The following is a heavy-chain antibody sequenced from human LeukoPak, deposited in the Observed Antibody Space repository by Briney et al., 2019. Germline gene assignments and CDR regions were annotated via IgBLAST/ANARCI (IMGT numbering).Heavy chain of an antibody. CDR1: GGSISSSSYY. D-gene: IGHD3-22*01. V-gene: IGHV4-39*01. CDR2: THYSGNT. Sequence: SETLSLTCTVSGGSISSSSYYWGWIRQTPGKGLEWIGSTHYSGNTYYNPSLKSRVTISVDTSKNQFSLKLSSVTAADTAVYYCARTYYDSSDIYAFDIWGQGTMVTVSS. CDR3: ARTYYDSSDIYAFDI. J-gene: IGHJ3*02.